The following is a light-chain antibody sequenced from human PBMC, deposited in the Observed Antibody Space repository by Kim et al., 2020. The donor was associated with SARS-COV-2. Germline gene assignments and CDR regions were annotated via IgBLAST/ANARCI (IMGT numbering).Light chain of an antibody. V-gene: IGLV6-57*03. J-gene: IGLJ2*01. CDR1: SGGIASNY. Sequence: GKQDTTSRPRSSGGIASNYVQWYQQRPGSAPTTVIYEDNQRPSGVPDRFSGSIDSSSNSASLTISGLKTEDEADYYCQSYDSSNQVFGGGTQLTVL. CDR2: EDN. CDR3: QSYDSSNQV.